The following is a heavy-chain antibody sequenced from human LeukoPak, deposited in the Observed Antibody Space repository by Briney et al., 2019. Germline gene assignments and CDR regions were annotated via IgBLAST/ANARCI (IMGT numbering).Heavy chain of an antibody. Sequence: SQTLSLTCTVSGGSISSGSYYWSWIRQPAGKGLEWIGRIYTSGSTNYNPSLKSRVTISVDTSKNQFSLKLSSVTTADTAVYYCARDRGWYYGSGSYPDYYYYYMDVWGKGTTVTISS. CDR1: GGSISSGSYY. D-gene: IGHD3-10*01. J-gene: IGHJ6*03. CDR2: IYTSGST. V-gene: IGHV4-61*02. CDR3: ARDRGWYYGSGSYPDYYYYYMDV.